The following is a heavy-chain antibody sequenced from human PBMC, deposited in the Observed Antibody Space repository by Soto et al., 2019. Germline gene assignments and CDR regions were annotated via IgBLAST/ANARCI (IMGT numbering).Heavy chain of an antibody. CDR1: GFTFSNSW. CDR2: INGDGSST. Sequence: EVQLVESGGGLVQPGGSLRLSCAASGFTFSNSWMHWVRQAPGKGLVWVSGINGDGSSTTYADSVKGRFTISRDNAKNTLYLQMNSLRVEDTAVYYCARWAGWFDPWGQGTLVTVSS. CDR3: ARWAGWFDP. V-gene: IGHV3-74*01. J-gene: IGHJ5*02.